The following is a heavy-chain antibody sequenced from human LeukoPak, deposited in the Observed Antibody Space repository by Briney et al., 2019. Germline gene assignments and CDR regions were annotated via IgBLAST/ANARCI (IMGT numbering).Heavy chain of an antibody. V-gene: IGHV3-23*01. D-gene: IGHD3-10*01. Sequence: PGGSLRLSCVASGFTFDSYAMSWVRQPPGRRLEWVSTITTTVGDTHYADSVKGRFTVSRDDSKGTLFLQMNSLRAEDTGVYYCAKRPCGSGGGHFDHWGQGTLAIVSS. CDR3: AKRPCGSGGGHFDH. CDR1: GFTFDSYA. CDR2: ITTTVGDT. J-gene: IGHJ4*02.